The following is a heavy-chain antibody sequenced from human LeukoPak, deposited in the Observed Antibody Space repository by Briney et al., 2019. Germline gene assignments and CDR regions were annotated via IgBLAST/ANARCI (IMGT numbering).Heavy chain of an antibody. CDR3: AREESEAFDI. CDR2: ISSSSSYI. Sequence: GGSLRLSCAASGFTFSSYSMNWVRQAPGKGLEWVSSISSSSSYIYYGDSVKGRLTISRDNAKNSLYLQMNSLRAEDTAVYYCAREESEAFDIWGQGTMVTVSS. V-gene: IGHV3-21*01. J-gene: IGHJ3*02. CDR1: GFTFSSYS.